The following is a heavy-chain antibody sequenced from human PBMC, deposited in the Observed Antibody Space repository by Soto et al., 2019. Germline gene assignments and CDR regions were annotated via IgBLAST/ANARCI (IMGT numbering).Heavy chain of an antibody. CDR1: GFTFSSYS. J-gene: IGHJ6*02. V-gene: IGHV3-21*01. Sequence: PGGSLRLSCAASGFTFSSYSMNWVRQAPGKGLEWDSSISYSSSDISFADSVKGRFTMSRVNAENSLFLQMNSLRVAHTAVYYCAKEYRISGSSRVGYDYYGLDVWGQGTTVTVSS. CDR2: ISYSSSDI. CDR3: AKEYRISGSSRVGYDYYGLDV. D-gene: IGHD1-20*01.